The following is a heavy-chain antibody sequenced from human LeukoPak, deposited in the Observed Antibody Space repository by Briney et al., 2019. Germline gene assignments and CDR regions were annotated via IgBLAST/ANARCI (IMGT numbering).Heavy chain of an antibody. V-gene: IGHV4-59*12. CDR3: ARGGRYMSASWYRSVYYYMDV. D-gene: IGHD6-13*01. J-gene: IGHJ6*03. CDR2: IYYSGCT. CDR1: RGSISSYY. Sequence: PSETLSLTCTVSRGSISSYYWSWIRQHPGKGLEWIGYIYYSGCTNYNPSLKSRVTISVDTSKNQFSLKLSSVTAADTAVYFCARGGRYMSASWYRSVYYYMDVWGKGTTVTVSS.